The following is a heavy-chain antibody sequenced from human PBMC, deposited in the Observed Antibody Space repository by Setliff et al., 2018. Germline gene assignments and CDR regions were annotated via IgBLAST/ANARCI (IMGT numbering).Heavy chain of an antibody. D-gene: IGHD6-13*01. CDR1: GYSISSAYY. J-gene: IGHJ6*02. Sequence: ETLSLTCAVSGYSISSAYYWGWIRQPPGKGLEWVANIKQDGSEKYYVDSVKGRFTISRDNAKDSLYLQMNSLRAEDTAVYYCARVSSSSWIRNYYYYYYGMDVWGQGTTVTVSS. V-gene: IGHV3-7*01. CDR2: IKQDGSEK. CDR3: ARVSSSSWIRNYYYYYYGMDV.